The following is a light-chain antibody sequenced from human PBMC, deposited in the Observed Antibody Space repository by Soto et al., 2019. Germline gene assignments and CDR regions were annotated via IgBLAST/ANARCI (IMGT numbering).Light chain of an antibody. CDR2: GAS. Sequence: EVVLTQSPGTLSLSPGERATLSCRASQSVSANYLAWYQQKPGQAPRLLLFGASNRATGIPDRFSGSGPGPDFTLTISTLEPEDFAVYYCQQYGSSFTFGQGTRLEIK. V-gene: IGKV3-20*01. CDR1: QSVSANY. CDR3: QQYGSSFT. J-gene: IGKJ5*01.